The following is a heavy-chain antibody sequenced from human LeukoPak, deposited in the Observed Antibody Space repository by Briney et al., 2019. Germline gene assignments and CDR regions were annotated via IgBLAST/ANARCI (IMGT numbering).Heavy chain of an antibody. CDR2: INLDGSEK. CDR1: GFIFSTSW. D-gene: IGHD3-3*01. V-gene: IGHV3-7*01. Sequence: SGGSLRLSCTASGFIFSTSWMTWVRQAPGKGLEWVANINLDGSEKYYVDSVKGRFTISRDNAKNSLYLQMNSLRAEDTAVYYCARGITSGPRRYDVRNFDYWGQGTPVTVSP. CDR3: ARGITSGPRRYDVRNFDY. J-gene: IGHJ4*02.